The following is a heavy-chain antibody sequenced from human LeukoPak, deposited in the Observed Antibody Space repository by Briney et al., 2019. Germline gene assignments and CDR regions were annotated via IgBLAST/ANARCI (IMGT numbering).Heavy chain of an antibody. D-gene: IGHD3-22*01. CDR2: ISAYNGNT. J-gene: IGHJ6*02. V-gene: IGHV1-18*01. Sequence: ASVKVSCKASGYTFTSYGIIWVRQAPGQGLEWMGWISAYNGNTNYAQKLQGRVTMTTDTSTSTAYMELRSLRSDDTAVYYCARVYYYDSSGYYSPRGMDVWGQGTTVTVSS. CDR3: ARVYYYDSSGYYSPRGMDV. CDR1: GYTFTSYG.